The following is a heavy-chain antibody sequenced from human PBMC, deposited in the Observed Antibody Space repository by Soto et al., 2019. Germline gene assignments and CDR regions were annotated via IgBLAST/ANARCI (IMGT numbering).Heavy chain of an antibody. CDR2: INPSGGST. V-gene: IGHV1-46*01. Sequence: ASVNVSCTASGYTFTGYYMHWVRQAPGQGLEWMGIINPSGGSTSYAQKFQGRVTMTRDTSTSTVYMELSSLRSEDTAVYYCARDMEHSTEDHYYYYYGMDVWGQGTTVTVSS. J-gene: IGHJ6*02. CDR1: GYTFTGYY. CDR3: ARDMEHSTEDHYYYYYGMDV. D-gene: IGHD1-1*01.